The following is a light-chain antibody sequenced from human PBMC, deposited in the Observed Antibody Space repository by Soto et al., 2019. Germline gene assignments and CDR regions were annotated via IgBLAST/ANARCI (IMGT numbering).Light chain of an antibody. V-gene: IGKV1-39*01. CDR2: SAS. J-gene: IGKJ2*01. Sequence: DIQMTQSPSSLSMSVGDRVTITCRASQNIGTSLNWYQMKLGRAPKLLIYSASTLQSGAPSRFSGGGSGTDFTLTINSLQPEDFATYSCQQSYNAPYTFGQGTMLEI. CDR3: QQSYNAPYT. CDR1: QNIGTS.